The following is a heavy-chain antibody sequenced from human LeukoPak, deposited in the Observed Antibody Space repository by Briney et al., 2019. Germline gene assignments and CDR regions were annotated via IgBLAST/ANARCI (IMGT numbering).Heavy chain of an antibody. V-gene: IGHV4-4*07. D-gene: IGHD2-21*02. Sequence: SETLSLTCTVSGGSISSYYWSWIRQPAGKGLEWIGRIYTSGSTNYNPSLKSRVTTSVDTSKNQFSLKLSSVTAADTAVYYCAKAYCGGDCYSEWFDPWGQGTLVTVSS. J-gene: IGHJ5*02. CDR3: AKAYCGGDCYSEWFDP. CDR2: IYTSGST. CDR1: GGSISSYY.